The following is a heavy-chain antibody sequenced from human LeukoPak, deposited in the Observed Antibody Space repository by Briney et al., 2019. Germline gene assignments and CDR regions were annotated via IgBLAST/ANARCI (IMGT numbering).Heavy chain of an antibody. V-gene: IGHV4-59*08. CDR1: GGSISSYY. CDR2: IYYSGST. J-gene: IGHJ6*02. Sequence: PSETLSLTCTVPGGSISSYYWSWIRQPPGKGLEWIGYIYYSGSTNYNPSLKSRVTISVDTSKNQFSLKLSSVTAADTAVYYCARQHYYYYGMDVWGQGTTVTVSS. CDR3: ARQHYYYYGMDV.